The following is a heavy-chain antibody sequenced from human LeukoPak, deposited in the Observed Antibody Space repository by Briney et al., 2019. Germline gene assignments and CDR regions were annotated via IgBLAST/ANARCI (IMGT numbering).Heavy chain of an antibody. V-gene: IGHV3-30-3*01. CDR3: ARGDIGNILTGRLYYYYYYGMDV. CDR1: GFTFSSYA. J-gene: IGHJ6*02. CDR2: ISYDGSNK. Sequence: PGRSLRLSCAASGFTFSSYAMHWVRQAPGKGLEWVAVISYDGSNKYYADSVKGRFSISRDNSKNTLYLQMNSLRAEDTAVYYCARGDIGNILTGRLYYYYYYGMDVWGQGTTVTVSS. D-gene: IGHD3-9*01.